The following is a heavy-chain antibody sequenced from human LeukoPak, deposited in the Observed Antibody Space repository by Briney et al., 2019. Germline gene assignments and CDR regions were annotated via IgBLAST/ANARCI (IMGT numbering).Heavy chain of an antibody. D-gene: IGHD6-13*01. CDR2: ISSSSSYI. Sequence: GGSLRLSCAASGSTFSSYSMNWVRQAPGKGLEWVSSISSSSSYIYYADSVKGRFTISRDNAKNSLYLQMNSLRAEDTAVYYCARDWGGEAAAGPDDYWGQGTLVTVSS. V-gene: IGHV3-21*01. CDR3: ARDWGGEAAAGPDDY. CDR1: GSTFSSYS. J-gene: IGHJ4*02.